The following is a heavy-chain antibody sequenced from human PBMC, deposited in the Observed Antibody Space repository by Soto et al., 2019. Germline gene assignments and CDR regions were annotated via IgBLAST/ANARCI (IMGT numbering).Heavy chain of an antibody. CDR3: ARQNYDILSGHYYYYGMDV. Sequence: SETLSLTCTVSGGSISSSSYYWGWIRQPPGKGLEWIGSIYYSGSTYYNPSLKSRVTISVDTSKNQFSLKLSSVTAADTAVYYCARQNYDILSGHYYYYGMDVWGQGTTVTVSS. CDR1: GGSISSSSYY. CDR2: IYYSGST. J-gene: IGHJ6*02. V-gene: IGHV4-39*01. D-gene: IGHD3-9*01.